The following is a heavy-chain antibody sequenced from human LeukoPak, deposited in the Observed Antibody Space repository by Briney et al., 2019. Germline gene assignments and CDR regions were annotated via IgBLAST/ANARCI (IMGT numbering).Heavy chain of an antibody. D-gene: IGHD3-10*01. Sequence: PGGSLRLSCAASGFSFSVYWMHWVRQAPGKGPVWVSRIKTDGSITDYADFVKGRFTISRDNAKNSLYLQMNSLRAEDTALYYCAKDISHLYGSGSSLDYWGQGTLVTVSS. CDR3: AKDISHLYGSGSSLDY. CDR2: IKTDGSIT. J-gene: IGHJ4*02. V-gene: IGHV3-74*01. CDR1: GFSFSVYW.